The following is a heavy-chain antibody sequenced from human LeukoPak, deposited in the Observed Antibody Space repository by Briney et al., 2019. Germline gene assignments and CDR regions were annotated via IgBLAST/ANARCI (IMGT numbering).Heavy chain of an antibody. V-gene: IGHV3-74*01. D-gene: IGHD6-6*01. CDR1: GFIFSSYC. J-gene: IGHJ4*02. CDR3: ARGLSGYASSLGY. Sequence: GALRLSCAASGFIFSSYCKHWVRHAPGKGLAWVSRINSDGSSTSYADSVRGRFSISRDNAKNTLYLQMNSLRAEDTAVYYCARGLSGYASSLGYWGQGTLVTVSA. CDR2: INSDGSST.